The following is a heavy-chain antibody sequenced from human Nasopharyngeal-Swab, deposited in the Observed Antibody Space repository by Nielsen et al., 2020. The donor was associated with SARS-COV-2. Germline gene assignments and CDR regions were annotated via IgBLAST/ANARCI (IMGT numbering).Heavy chain of an antibody. J-gene: IGHJ4*02. CDR2: ISSSTNTI. D-gene: IGHD2-2*01. Sequence: GESLKISCAASGFTFSTYNMNWVRQAPGKGLEWLSYISSSTNTIYYSDSVKGRFTISRDNAKNSLYLQMNSLRDEDTAVYYCARCLSPLKSSISCYAGYWGQGTLVTVSS. CDR1: GFTFSTYN. CDR3: ARCLSPLKSSISCYAGY. V-gene: IGHV3-48*02.